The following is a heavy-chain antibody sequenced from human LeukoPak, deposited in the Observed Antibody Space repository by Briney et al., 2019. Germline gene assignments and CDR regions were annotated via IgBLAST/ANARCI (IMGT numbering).Heavy chain of an antibody. CDR1: GYTFTSYY. Sequence: ASVKVSCKASGYTFTSYYMHWVRQAPGQGLEWMGWINTNTGNPTYAQGFTGRFVFSLDTSVSTAYLQISSLKAEDTAVYYCARRGNFDWLLPFDYWGQGTLVTVSS. J-gene: IGHJ4*02. CDR3: ARRGNFDWLLPFDY. D-gene: IGHD3-9*01. V-gene: IGHV7-4-1*02. CDR2: INTNTGNP.